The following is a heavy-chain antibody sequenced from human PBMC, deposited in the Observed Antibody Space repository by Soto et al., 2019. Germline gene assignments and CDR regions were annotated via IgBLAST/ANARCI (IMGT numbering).Heavy chain of an antibody. J-gene: IGHJ4*02. Sequence: GAPLRLSCASSGFTFSSYGMSCVRQAPGKGLEWVAKIKQEGSEQYYVDSVKSRFTISRDNAKNSLYLQMNSLSAEDTAVYYCARIPPLGYCSSTSCYAPRGFDYRGKGPLVTNSS. V-gene: IGHV3-7*03. D-gene: IGHD2-2*01. CDR2: IKQEGSEQ. CDR3: ARIPPLGYCSSTSCYAPRGFDY. CDR1: GFTFSSYG.